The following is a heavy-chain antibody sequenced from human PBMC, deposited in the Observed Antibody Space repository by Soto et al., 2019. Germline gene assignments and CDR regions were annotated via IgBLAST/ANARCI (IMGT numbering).Heavy chain of an antibody. J-gene: IGHJ5*01. V-gene: IGHV3-23*01. CDR3: TKDFVLNGKTWYFFDSGRGFDS. Sequence: HPXGSLGLSCSASGFAFSRYGMNGVRQAPGKGPEWVAGITNNGDTSYADSVKGRFNISRDNSRNTVYMQMNSLRPEDTARYFCTKDFVLNGKTWYFFDSGRGFDSWGQGTLVTVSS. D-gene: IGHD3-10*01. CDR1: GFAFSRYG. CDR2: ITNNGDT.